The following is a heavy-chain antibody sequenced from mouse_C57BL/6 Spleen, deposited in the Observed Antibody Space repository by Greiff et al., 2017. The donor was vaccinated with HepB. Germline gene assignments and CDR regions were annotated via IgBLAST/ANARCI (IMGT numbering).Heavy chain of an antibody. Sequence: LVESGAELVRPGASVTLSCKASGYTFTDYEMHWVKQTPVHGLEWIGAIDPETGGTAYNQKFKGKAILTADKSSSTAYMELRSLTSEDSAVYYCTRWGGMDYWGQGTSVTVSS. V-gene: IGHV1-15*01. J-gene: IGHJ4*01. CDR2: IDPETGGT. CDR1: GYTFTDYE. CDR3: TRWGGMDY.